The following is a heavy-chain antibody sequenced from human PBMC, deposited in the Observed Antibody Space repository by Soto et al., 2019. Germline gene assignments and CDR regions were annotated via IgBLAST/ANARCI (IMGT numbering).Heavy chain of an antibody. CDR2: IIPILGIA. J-gene: IGHJ6*03. V-gene: IGHV1-69*02. CDR3: AGAPSSRTTNPKYYYYYMDV. CDR1: GGTFSSYT. Sequence: QVQLVQSGAEVKKPGSSVKVSCKASGGTFSSYTISWVRQAPGQGLEWMGRIIPILGIANYAQKFQGRVTITADKSTSTAYMELSSLRSEDTAVYYCAGAPSSRTTNPKYYYYYMDVWGKGTTVTVSS.